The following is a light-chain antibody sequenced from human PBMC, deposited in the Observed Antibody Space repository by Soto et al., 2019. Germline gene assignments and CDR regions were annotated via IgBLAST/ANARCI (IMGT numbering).Light chain of an antibody. CDR2: EVN. CDR3: TSNAGSNDFAV. J-gene: IGLJ2*01. Sequence: QSALTQPPSASGSPGQSVTISCTGTSSDVGGYNYVSWYQQHPGKAPTLVIFEVNKRPSGVPDRFSGSKSGNTASLTVSGLQAEDEADYYCTSNAGSNDFAVFGGGTKVTVL. CDR1: SSDVGGYNY. V-gene: IGLV2-8*01.